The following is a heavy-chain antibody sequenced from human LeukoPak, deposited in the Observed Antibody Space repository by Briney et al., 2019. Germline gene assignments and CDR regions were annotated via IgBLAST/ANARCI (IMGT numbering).Heavy chain of an antibody. D-gene: IGHD6-13*01. CDR3: ARVPIAAAGRYHFDY. CDR2: IHYSGST. V-gene: IGHV4-59*01. CDR1: GGSISGYY. Sequence: SETLSLTCTVSGGSISGYYWSWIRQPPGKGLEWIGYIHYSGSTNYNPSLKSRVSISVDTSKNQFSLKLSSVTAADTAVYYCARVPIAAAGRYHFDYWGQGTLVTVSS. J-gene: IGHJ4*02.